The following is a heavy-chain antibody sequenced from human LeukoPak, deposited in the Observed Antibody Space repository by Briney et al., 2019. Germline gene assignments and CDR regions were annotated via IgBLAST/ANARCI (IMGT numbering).Heavy chain of an antibody. V-gene: IGHV3-30-3*01. CDR3: ARDRRYCGGGSCYFDYFFDY. D-gene: IGHD2-15*01. J-gene: IGHJ4*02. Sequence: PGRSLRLSCVGSGFTFNSYAVHWVRQAPGKGLEWVAVISYDGSINFYAASVKGRFTISRDNSKNTLYLQTNSLRAEDTALYFCARDRRYCGGGSCYFDYFFDYWGQGTLVTVSS. CDR2: ISYDGSIN. CDR1: GFTFNSYA.